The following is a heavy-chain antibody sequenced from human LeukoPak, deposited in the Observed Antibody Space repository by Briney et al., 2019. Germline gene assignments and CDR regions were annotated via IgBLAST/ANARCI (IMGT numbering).Heavy chain of an antibody. CDR1: GYSFTSYW. V-gene: IGHV5-10-1*01. D-gene: IGHD7-27*01. CDR3: AGNWGAESDY. Sequence: GESLKISCKGSGYSFTSYWISWVRQMPGKGLEWMGRIDPSDSYTNYSPSFQGHVTISADKSISTAYLQWSSLKASDTAMYYCAGNWGAESDYWGQGTLVTVSS. J-gene: IGHJ4*02. CDR2: IDPSDSYT.